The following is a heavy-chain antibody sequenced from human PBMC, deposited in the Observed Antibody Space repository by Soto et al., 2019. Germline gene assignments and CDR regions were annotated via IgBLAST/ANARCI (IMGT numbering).Heavy chain of an antibody. CDR1: GYTFTSYG. D-gene: IGHD3-22*01. J-gene: IGHJ3*02. CDR3: ALGYYDSSGYYSDAFDI. Sequence: ASVKVSCKVSGYTFTSYGINWVRQAPGQGFEWLGWISAYNGNTNYAQKLQGRVTMTTDTSTSTAYMELRSLRSDDTAVYYCALGYYDSSGYYSDAFDIWGQGTMVTVSS. V-gene: IGHV1-18*01. CDR2: ISAYNGNT.